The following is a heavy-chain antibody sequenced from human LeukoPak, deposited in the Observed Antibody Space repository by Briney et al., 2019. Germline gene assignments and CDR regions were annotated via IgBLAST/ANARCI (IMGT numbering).Heavy chain of an antibody. V-gene: IGHV3-30*03. J-gene: IGHJ4*02. CDR3: AREYSGSPLDY. Sequence: GGSLRLSCVASGLTFSNSGMHWVRQAPGKGLEWVAVIPYDGSNKYYADSVKDRFTISRDNSKSTLYLQMNSLRAEDTAVYYCAREYSGSPLDYWGQGTLVTVSS. D-gene: IGHD1-26*01. CDR1: GLTFSNSG. CDR2: IPYDGSNK.